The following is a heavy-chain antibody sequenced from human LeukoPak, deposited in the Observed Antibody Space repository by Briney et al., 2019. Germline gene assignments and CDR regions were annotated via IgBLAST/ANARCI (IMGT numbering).Heavy chain of an antibody. CDR2: IYYSGST. CDR1: GYSISSGYY. Sequence: SETLSLTCTVSGYSISSGYYWSWIRQPPGKGLEWIGYIYYSGSTNYNPSLKSRVTISVDTSKNQFSLKLSSVTAADTAVYYCARGSRGYNDYWGQGTLVTVSS. CDR3: ARGSRGYNDY. D-gene: IGHD5-24*01. J-gene: IGHJ4*02. V-gene: IGHV4-61*01.